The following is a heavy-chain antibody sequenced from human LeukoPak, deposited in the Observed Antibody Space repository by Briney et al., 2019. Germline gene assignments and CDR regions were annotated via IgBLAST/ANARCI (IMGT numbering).Heavy chain of an antibody. CDR1: GGSISSGSYY. CDR2: IYTSGST. V-gene: IGHV4-61*02. CDR3: ARGVVIDPQTFDY. Sequence: PSETLSLTCTVSGGSISSGSYYWSWIRQPAGKGLEWIGRIYTSGSTNYNPSLKSRVTISVDTSKNQFSLKLSSVTAADTAVYYCARGVVIDPQTFDYWGQGTLVTVSS. D-gene: IGHD2-21*01. J-gene: IGHJ4*02.